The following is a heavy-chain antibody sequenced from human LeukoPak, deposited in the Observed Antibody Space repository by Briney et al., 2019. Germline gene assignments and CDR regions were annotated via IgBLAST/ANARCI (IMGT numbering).Heavy chain of an antibody. CDR2: ISSNGGNT. J-gene: IGHJ4*02. V-gene: IGHV3-64*01. Sequence: GGSLRLSCAASGFTFSSYAMHWVRQAPGKGLEYVSAISSNGGNTYYANSVKGRFTISRDNSKNTLYLQMGSLRAEDMAVYYCARAHDLYGSGSYYISPSDYWGQGTLVTVSS. D-gene: IGHD3-10*01. CDR1: GFTFSSYA. CDR3: ARAHDLYGSGSYYISPSDY.